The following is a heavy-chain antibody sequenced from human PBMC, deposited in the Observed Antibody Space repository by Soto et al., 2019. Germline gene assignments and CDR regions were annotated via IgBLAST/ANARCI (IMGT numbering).Heavy chain of an antibody. CDR2: INPKNGLT. D-gene: IGHD6-19*01. CDR3: ARSRSHWLALDS. V-gene: IGHV1-2*02. Sequence: VASVKVSCKASGYIFTDYYMHWVRQAPGQGLEWMGWINPKNGLTKALQKFQGRIALTRDTSISTFYMELNSLTSDDTAVYYCARSRSHWLALDSWGQGTLVTVSS. J-gene: IGHJ4*02. CDR1: GYIFTDYY.